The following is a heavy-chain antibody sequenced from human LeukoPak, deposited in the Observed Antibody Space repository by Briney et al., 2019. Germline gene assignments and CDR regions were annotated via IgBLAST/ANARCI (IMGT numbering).Heavy chain of an antibody. Sequence: PSETLSLTCAVSGGSISSGGYSWSWIRQPPGKGLEWIGYTYHSGSTYYNPSLKSRVTISVDRSKNQFSLKLSSVTAADTAVYYCARTNWEYYFDYWGQGTLVTVSS. CDR2: TYHSGST. J-gene: IGHJ4*02. V-gene: IGHV4-30-2*01. D-gene: IGHD7-27*01. CDR3: ARTNWEYYFDY. CDR1: GGSISSGGYS.